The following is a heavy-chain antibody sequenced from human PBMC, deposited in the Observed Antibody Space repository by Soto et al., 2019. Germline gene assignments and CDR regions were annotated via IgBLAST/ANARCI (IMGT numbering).Heavy chain of an antibody. D-gene: IGHD2-2*01. CDR2: ISLYSDGT. V-gene: IGHV1-18*01. J-gene: IGHJ5*02. CDR3: ARVVPRAQAWFGP. Sequence: ASVKVSCKTSGYTFSNYGITWVRQAPGQPLEWLGWISLYSDGTNYAQKFQGRVSMTTDTSTTTAYMELRSLRSDDTAVYYGARVVPRAQAWFGPWGQGTRVTVSS. CDR1: GYTFSNYG.